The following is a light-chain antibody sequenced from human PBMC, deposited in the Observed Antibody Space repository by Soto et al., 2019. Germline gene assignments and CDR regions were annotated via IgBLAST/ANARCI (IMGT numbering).Light chain of an antibody. CDR3: QQYGSSPPT. J-gene: IGKJ2*01. V-gene: IGKV3-20*01. Sequence: EIVVTQSPGTLYLSPGERATLSCRASRSVSSNYLAWYQQKPGQAPRLLIYDASSRATGVPVRFSGSGSGTDFTLAISRLEPEDVAVYYCQQYGSSPPTFGQGTKLEIK. CDR1: RSVSSNY. CDR2: DAS.